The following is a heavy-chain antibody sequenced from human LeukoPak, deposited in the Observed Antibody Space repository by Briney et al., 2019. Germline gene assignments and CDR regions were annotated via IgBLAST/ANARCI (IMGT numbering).Heavy chain of an antibody. V-gene: IGHV3-48*03. D-gene: IGHD3-10*02. CDR1: GFTFSSYE. J-gene: IGHJ6*04. CDR2: MSSTGITI. CDR3: AELGITMIGGV. Sequence: GGSLRLSCSASGFTFSSYEMNWVRQAPGKGLEWISHMSSTGITIYYADSVKGRFTISRDNAKNSLYLQMNSLRAEDTAVYYCAELGITMIGGVWGKGTTVTVSS.